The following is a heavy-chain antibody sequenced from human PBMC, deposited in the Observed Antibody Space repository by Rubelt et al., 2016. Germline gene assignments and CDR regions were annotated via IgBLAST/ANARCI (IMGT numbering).Heavy chain of an antibody. V-gene: IGHV1-18*01. CDR1: GYTFISYG. Sequence: QIQLVQSGPEVEKPGATVKVSCKASGYTFISYGISWIRQAPGQGLEWMGWISAYDGNTNYAQKVRGGATRTSDTSTRPASLERRSLGADGAAGYYCARGPRSHVSDWYRVVPRPDYWGQGTLVTVSS. D-gene: IGHD6-19*01. CDR3: ARGPRSHVSDWYRVVPRPDY. CDR2: ISAYDGNT. J-gene: IGHJ4*02.